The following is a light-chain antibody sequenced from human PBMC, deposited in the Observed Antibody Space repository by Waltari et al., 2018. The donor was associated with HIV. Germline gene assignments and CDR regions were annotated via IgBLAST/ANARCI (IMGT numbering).Light chain of an antibody. CDR3: CSYAGSYTFV. V-gene: IGLV2-11*01. Sequence: QSALTQPRSVSGSPGQSVTISCTGTRSDVGGYNYVSWYQQHPGKAPKLMIYDVSKRPSAVPDRFSGFKSGNTASLTISGLQAEDEADYYCCSYAGSYTFVFGGGTKLTVL. J-gene: IGLJ2*01. CDR1: RSDVGGYNY. CDR2: DVS.